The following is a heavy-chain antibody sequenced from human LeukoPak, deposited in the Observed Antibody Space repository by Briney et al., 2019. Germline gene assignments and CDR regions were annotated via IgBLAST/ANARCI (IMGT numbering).Heavy chain of an antibody. CDR3: VKDSSPGYSSTPYYFDY. J-gene: IGHJ4*02. V-gene: IGHV3-33*06. D-gene: IGHD5-18*01. CDR1: GFPFSLHG. Sequence: GRSLRLSCAASGFPFSLHGMHWVRQAPGKGLEWVAMIYYDGNTKRYSDSVKGRLTISRDNSKSTVYLQMNSLRVEDTAVYYCVKDSSPGYSSTPYYFDYWGQGNLVTVSS. CDR2: IYYDGNTK.